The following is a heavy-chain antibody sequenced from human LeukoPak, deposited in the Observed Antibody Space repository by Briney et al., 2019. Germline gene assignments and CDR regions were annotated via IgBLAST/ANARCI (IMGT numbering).Heavy chain of an antibody. CDR3: ARRGRTVPPTILDAFDI. J-gene: IGHJ3*02. Sequence: PSETLSLTCTVSGGSISSYYWSWIRQPPGKGLEWIGYIYYSGSTYYNPSLKSRVTISVATSKNQFSLKLRSVTAPDTALYYCARRGRTVPPTILDAFDIWGQGTMVTVSS. D-gene: IGHD2-2*02. CDR2: IYYSGST. CDR1: GGSISSYY. V-gene: IGHV4-59*08.